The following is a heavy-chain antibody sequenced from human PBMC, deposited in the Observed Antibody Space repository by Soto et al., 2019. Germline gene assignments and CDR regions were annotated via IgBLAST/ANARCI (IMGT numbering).Heavy chain of an antibody. CDR2: ISASGSDT. D-gene: IGHD6-19*01. V-gene: IGHV3-23*01. Sequence: EVQVLESGGGLVQPGGSLRLSCAASGFTFNRQDMGWVRQAPGKGLEWVSGISASGSDTQYADSVKGRFTSSRAKSRNTLYLPVNSLRAEDTAVYYCAKYAPRRRGWSSFDYWGQGTPVTVSS. CDR3: AKYAPRRRGWSSFDY. J-gene: IGHJ4*02. CDR1: GFTFNRQD.